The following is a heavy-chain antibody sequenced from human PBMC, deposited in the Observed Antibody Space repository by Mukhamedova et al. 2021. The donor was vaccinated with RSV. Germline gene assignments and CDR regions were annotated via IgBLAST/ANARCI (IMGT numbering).Heavy chain of an antibody. Sequence: TISRDYSKNTLYLQMNSLRAEDTAVYYCAGYQLLYGRASEYWGQGTLVTVSS. J-gene: IGHJ4*02. V-gene: IGHV3-23*01. D-gene: IGHD2-2*02. CDR3: AGYQLLYGRASEY.